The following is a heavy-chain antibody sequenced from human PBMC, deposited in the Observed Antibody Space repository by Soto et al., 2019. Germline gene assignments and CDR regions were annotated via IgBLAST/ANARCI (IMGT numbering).Heavy chain of an antibody. CDR2: IIPIFGTA. J-gene: IGHJ6*02. CDR3: ARAAAAGSGGTYYYYGMDV. CDR1: GGTFSSYA. D-gene: IGHD6-13*01. Sequence: QVQLVQSGAEVKKPGSSVKVSCKASGGTFSSYAISWVRQAPGQGLEWMGGIIPIFGTANYVQKFQGRVTITADESTSTAYMELSSLRSEDTAVYYCARAAAAGSGGTYYYYGMDVWGQGTTVTVSS. V-gene: IGHV1-69*01.